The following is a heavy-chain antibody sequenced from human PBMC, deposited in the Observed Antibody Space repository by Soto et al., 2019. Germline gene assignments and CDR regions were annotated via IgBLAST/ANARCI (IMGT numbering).Heavy chain of an antibody. CDR3: AKDGSGYSDY. CDR2: ISYDGSNK. CDR1: GFTFSSYG. Sequence: QVQLVESGGGVVQPGRSLRLSCAASGFTFSSYGMHWVRQAPGKGLEWVAVISYDGSNKYYADSVKGRVTISRDNSKNTLYLQMNSLRAEDTAVYYCAKDGSGYSDYWGQGTLVTVSS. J-gene: IGHJ4*02. D-gene: IGHD3-22*01. V-gene: IGHV3-30*18.